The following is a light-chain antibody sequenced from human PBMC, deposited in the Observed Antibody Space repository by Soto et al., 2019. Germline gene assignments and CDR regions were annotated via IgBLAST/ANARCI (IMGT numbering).Light chain of an antibody. CDR1: RNDIGSYNL. J-gene: IGLJ2*01. CDR2: EGT. CDR3: CSFAGSSTLI. V-gene: IGLV2-23*01. Sequence: QSALTQPASVSGSPGQPITISCTGTRNDIGSYNLVSWYKHHPGKAPQLIIYEGTKRPSGVSDRFSGSKSGNTASLTISGLQTEDEADYYCCSFAGSSTLIFGGGTQLTVL.